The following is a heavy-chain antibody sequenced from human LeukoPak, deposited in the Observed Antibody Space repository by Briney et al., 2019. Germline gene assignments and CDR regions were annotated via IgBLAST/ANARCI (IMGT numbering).Heavy chain of an antibody. CDR3: ARDTRWDYVWGSYRYPLALDY. J-gene: IGHJ4*02. Sequence: PGGSLRLSCAASGFTVSSNYMSWVRQAPGKGLEWVAVISYDGSNKYYADSVKGRFTISRDNSKNTLYLQMNSLRAEDTAVYYCARDTRWDYVWGSYRYPLALDYWGQGTLVTVSS. CDR2: ISYDGSNK. CDR1: GFTVSSNY. V-gene: IGHV3-30-3*01. D-gene: IGHD3-16*02.